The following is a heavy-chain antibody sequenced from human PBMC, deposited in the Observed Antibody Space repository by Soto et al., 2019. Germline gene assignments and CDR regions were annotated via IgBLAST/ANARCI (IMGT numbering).Heavy chain of an antibody. CDR3: ASGYCSGGSCYLATRADAFDI. Sequence: QVQLQESGPGLVKPSQTLSLTCTVSGGSISSGGYYWSWIRQHPGKGLEGIGYIYYSGSTYYNPSLKSRVTKSVDTSKNQFSLKVSSVTAADTAVYYCASGYCSGGSCYLATRADAFDIWGQGTMVTVSS. J-gene: IGHJ3*02. D-gene: IGHD2-15*01. CDR1: GGSISSGGYY. CDR2: IYYSGST. V-gene: IGHV4-31*03.